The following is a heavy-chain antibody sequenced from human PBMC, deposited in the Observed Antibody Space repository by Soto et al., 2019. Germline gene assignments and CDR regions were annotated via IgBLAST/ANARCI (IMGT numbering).Heavy chain of an antibody. D-gene: IGHD3-3*01. Sequence: QERLVQSGAEVRKPGSSVKVSCKVTGGTSTRYAINWVRQAPGQRLEGMGGIVPMFGTSKYAQKSQGRVTIPADTSTNIAYMELRSLRSEDTAVYYCNRGSECDFWSGYLWGQGTLVSVSS. J-gene: IGHJ4*02. CDR2: IVPMFGTS. V-gene: IGHV1-69*06. CDR1: GGTSTRYA. CDR3: NRGSECDFWSGYL.